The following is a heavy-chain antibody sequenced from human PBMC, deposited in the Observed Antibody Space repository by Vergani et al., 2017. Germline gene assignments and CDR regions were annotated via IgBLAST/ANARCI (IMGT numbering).Heavy chain of an antibody. V-gene: IGHV3-30*18. CDR1: GFSFSSYG. J-gene: IGHJ5*02. Sequence: QVQLVESGGGVVQPGTSLRLSCAASGFSFSSYGMHWVRQAPGKGLEWVAVISYDGSNKYYADSVKGRFTISRDTSKNTLYLQMNSLRAEDTAVYYCAKDLPSGTYWGDWLAPWGQGTLVTVSS. CDR2: ISYDGSNK. D-gene: IGHD1-26*01. CDR3: AKDLPSGTYWGDWLAP.